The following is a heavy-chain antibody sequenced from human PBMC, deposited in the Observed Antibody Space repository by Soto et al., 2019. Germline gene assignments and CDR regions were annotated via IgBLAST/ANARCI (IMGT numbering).Heavy chain of an antibody. CDR3: AHSRYYSDTRGERITRFDY. D-gene: IGHD3-22*01. Sequence: QITLKESGPPLVKPTQTLTLTCTFSGFSLSSSGVGVGWIRQPAGKALEWLALIYWDDDKRYSPYLKSRLTITKDISKKQVVLKMTNMDPVDTATYFCAHSRYYSDTRGERITRFDYWGQGTLVTVSS. V-gene: IGHV2-5*02. J-gene: IGHJ4*02. CDR1: GFSLSSSGVG. CDR2: IYWDDDK.